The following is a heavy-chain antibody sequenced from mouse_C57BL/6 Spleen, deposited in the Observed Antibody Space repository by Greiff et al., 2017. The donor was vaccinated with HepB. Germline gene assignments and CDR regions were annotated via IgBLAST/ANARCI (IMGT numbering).Heavy chain of an antibody. J-gene: IGHJ4*01. V-gene: IGHV1-39*01. CDR1: GYSFTDYN. CDR2: INPNYGTT. Sequence: EVKLMESGPELVKPGASVKISCKASGYSFTDYNMNWVKQSNGKSLEWIGVINPNYGTTSYNQKFKGKATLPVDQSSSTAYMQLNSLTYEDSAVYYCARYGSYYYGSSYGGMDYWGQGTSVTVSS. CDR3: ARYGSYYYGSSYGGMDY. D-gene: IGHD1-1*01.